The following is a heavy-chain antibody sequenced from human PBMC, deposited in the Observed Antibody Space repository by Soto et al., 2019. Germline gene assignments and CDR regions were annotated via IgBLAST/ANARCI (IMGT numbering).Heavy chain of an antibody. CDR3: ASHGYSYAINWFDP. CDR1: GGTFSSYA. D-gene: IGHD5-18*01. Sequence: QVQLVQSGAEVKKPGSSVKVSCKASGGTFSSYAISWVRQAPGQGLEWMGGIIPIFGTANYAQKFQGRVTXIAXEXMSTAYMELSSLRSEDTAVYYCASHGYSYAINWFDPWGQGTLVTVSS. V-gene: IGHV1-69*12. CDR2: IIPIFGTA. J-gene: IGHJ5*02.